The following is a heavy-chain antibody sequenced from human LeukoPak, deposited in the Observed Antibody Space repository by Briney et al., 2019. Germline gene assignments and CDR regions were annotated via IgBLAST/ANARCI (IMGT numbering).Heavy chain of an antibody. Sequence: GGSLRLSCAASGFTFSSYAMSWVRQAPGKGLEWVSAISGSGGSTYYADSVKGRFTISRDNSKNTLYLQMNSLRAEDTAVYYCAKDGYYYDSSGYYYVLDYWGQGTLVTVSS. J-gene: IGHJ4*02. CDR3: AKDGYYYDSSGYYYVLDY. CDR1: GFTFSSYA. CDR2: ISGSGGST. V-gene: IGHV3-23*01. D-gene: IGHD3-22*01.